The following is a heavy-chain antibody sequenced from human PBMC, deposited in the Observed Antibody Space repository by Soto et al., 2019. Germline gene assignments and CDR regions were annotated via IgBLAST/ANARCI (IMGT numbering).Heavy chain of an antibody. CDR1: GGTFSSYA. CDR3: ARSVDVAMVDDYYYGMDG. J-gene: IGHJ6*02. CDR2: IIPIFGTT. V-gene: IGHV1-69*12. D-gene: IGHD5-18*01. Sequence: QVQLVQSGAEVKKPGSSVKVSCKASGGTFSSYAISWVRQAPGQGLEWMGGIIPIFGTTNYAQKFQDRVTITADESTSSGYRRRSGLTAEDTAVYYCARSVDVAMVDDYYYGMDGWGQGATVTVS.